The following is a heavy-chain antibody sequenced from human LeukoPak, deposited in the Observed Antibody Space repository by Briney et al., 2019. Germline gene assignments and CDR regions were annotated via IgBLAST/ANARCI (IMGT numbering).Heavy chain of an antibody. Sequence: QPGGSLILSCAASGFTFSSYAMSWVRQAPGKGLEWVSAISGSGGSTYYADSVKGRFTISRENSKNTLYLQMNSLRAEDTAVYYCAKMSSGYYFTLEYFQHWGQGTLVTVSS. D-gene: IGHD3-22*01. V-gene: IGHV3-23*01. J-gene: IGHJ1*01. CDR3: AKMSSGYYFTLEYFQH. CDR2: ISGSGGST. CDR1: GFTFSSYA.